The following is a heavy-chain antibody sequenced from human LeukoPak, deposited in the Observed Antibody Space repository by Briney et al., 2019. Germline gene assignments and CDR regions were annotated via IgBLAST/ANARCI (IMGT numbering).Heavy chain of an antibody. CDR2: ISYDGSNK. D-gene: IGHD6-13*01. CDR1: GFTFSSYA. CDR3: AKPYRGYSSSWYYFDY. V-gene: IGHV3-30-3*02. J-gene: IGHJ4*02. Sequence: GGSLRLSCAASGFTFSSYAMHWVRQAPGKGLEWVAVISYDGSNKYYADSVKGRFTISRDNSKNTLYLQMNSLRAEDTAVYYCAKPYRGYSSSWYYFDYWGQGTLATVSS.